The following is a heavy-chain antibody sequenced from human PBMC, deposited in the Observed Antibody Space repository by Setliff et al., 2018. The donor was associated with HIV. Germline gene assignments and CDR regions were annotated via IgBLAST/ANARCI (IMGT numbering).Heavy chain of an antibody. CDR2: ISGSGVNS. CDR3: AKTSNTGYLFCSDY. J-gene: IGHJ4*02. D-gene: IGHD3-9*01. Sequence: PSETLSLSCAASGFTFSNYVINWVRQAPGKGLEWISGISGSGVNSYYADSVKGRFTISRDNSKNTVYLQMNSLRAEDTAVYYCAKTSNTGYLFCSDYWGQGTLVTVSS. V-gene: IGHV3-23*01. CDR1: GFTFSNYV.